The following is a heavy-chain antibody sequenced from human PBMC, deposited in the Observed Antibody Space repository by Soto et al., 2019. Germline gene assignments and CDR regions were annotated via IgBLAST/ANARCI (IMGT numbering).Heavy chain of an antibody. J-gene: IGHJ4*02. CDR2: ISTYNTNT. CDR1: GERFTTYG. Sequence: QVQLVQSGPEVKNPGASVTVSCKASGERFTTYGISWVRQAPGQGLEWMGWISTYNTNTNYAPKFQGRLLLTTDKSTTTAHMELRSLRPDDTAVYYCARWAGQVRDYGGPFDYWRQGTLVTVSS. V-gene: IGHV1-18*04. CDR3: ARWAGQVRDYGGPFDY. D-gene: IGHD4-17*01.